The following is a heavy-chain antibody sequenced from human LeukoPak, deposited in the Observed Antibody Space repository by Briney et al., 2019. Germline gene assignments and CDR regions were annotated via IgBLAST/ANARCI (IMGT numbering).Heavy chain of an antibody. D-gene: IGHD1-1*01. CDR3: ARVPDITARPCDS. J-gene: IGHJ4*02. Sequence: SETLSLTCAVYGGSFSNYYWTWIRQTPGKGLEWIGEISHTGDITNFNPSLKSRVTISVDSSKKQFSLKVTSVTVADTGAYYCARVPDITARPCDSWGPGTLVTVSS. CDR2: ISHTGDIT. V-gene: IGHV4-34*01. CDR1: GGSFSNYY.